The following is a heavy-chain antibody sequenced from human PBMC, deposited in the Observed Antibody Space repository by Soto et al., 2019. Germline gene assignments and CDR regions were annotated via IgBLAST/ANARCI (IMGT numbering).Heavy chain of an antibody. Sequence: GESLKISCNGSGYSFTIYCISWVRQMPGKGLEWMGRIDPSDSYTNYSPSFQGHVTISADKSISTAYLQWSSLKASDTAMYYCAVAGLDFDYWGQGTLVTVSS. V-gene: IGHV5-10-1*01. CDR2: IDPSDSYT. J-gene: IGHJ4*02. D-gene: IGHD6-19*01. CDR3: AVAGLDFDY. CDR1: GYSFTIYC.